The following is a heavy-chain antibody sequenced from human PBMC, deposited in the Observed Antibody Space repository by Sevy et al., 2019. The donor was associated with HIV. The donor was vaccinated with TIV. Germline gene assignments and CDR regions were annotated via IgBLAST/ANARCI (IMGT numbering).Heavy chain of an antibody. V-gene: IGHV4-39*01. J-gene: IGHJ5*02. CDR2: IYYSGST. Sequence: SETLSLTCTVSGGSISSSSYYWGWLRQPPGKELEWIGSIYYSGSTYYNPSLKSRVTISVDTSKNQFSLKLSSVTAADTGVYYCARVYEFWSGYYVGRYWFDPWGQGTLVTVSS. CDR1: GGSISSSSYY. D-gene: IGHD3-3*01. CDR3: ARVYEFWSGYYVGRYWFDP.